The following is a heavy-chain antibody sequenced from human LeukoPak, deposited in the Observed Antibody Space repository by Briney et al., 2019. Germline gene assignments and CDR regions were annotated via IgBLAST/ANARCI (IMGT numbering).Heavy chain of an antibody. CDR1: GYTFTGYY. CDR2: INPNSGGT. V-gene: IGHV1-2*02. D-gene: IGHD2-2*02. Sequence: ASVKVSCKASGYTFTGYYMHWVRQAPGQGLERMGWINPNSGGTNYAQKFQSRVTMTRDMSISTAYMELSRLRSDDTAVYYCARGRTVVVPAAIPNYWGQGTLVTVSS. CDR3: ARGRTVVVPAAIPNY. J-gene: IGHJ4*02.